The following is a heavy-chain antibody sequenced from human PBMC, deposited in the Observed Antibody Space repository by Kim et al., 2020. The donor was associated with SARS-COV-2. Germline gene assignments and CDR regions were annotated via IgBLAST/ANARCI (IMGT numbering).Heavy chain of an antibody. J-gene: IGHJ4*02. V-gene: IGHV3-23*01. CDR2: ISGSGGST. D-gene: IGHD3-22*01. CDR1: GFTFSSYA. Sequence: GGSLRLSCAASGFTFSSYAMSWVRQAPGKGLEWVSAISGSGGSTYYADSVKGRFTISRDNSKNTLYLQMNSLRAEDTAVYYCATHRGQSSGYYYALDYWGQRTLVTVSS. CDR3: ATHRGQSSGYYYALDY.